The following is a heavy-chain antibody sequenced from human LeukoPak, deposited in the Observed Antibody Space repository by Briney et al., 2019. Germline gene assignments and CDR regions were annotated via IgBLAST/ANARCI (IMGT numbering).Heavy chain of an antibody. Sequence: GSLRLSCAASGFTSSSYSMSWVRQAPGKGLEWVSTISGSGGSSFYADSVKGRFTISRDNSKNTLYLQMNSLRAEDTAVYYCAKDLRLTAAGGDYFDYWGQGTLVTVSS. J-gene: IGHJ4*02. D-gene: IGHD6-13*01. CDR1: GFTSSSYS. CDR2: ISGSGGSS. V-gene: IGHV3-23*01. CDR3: AKDLRLTAAGGDYFDY.